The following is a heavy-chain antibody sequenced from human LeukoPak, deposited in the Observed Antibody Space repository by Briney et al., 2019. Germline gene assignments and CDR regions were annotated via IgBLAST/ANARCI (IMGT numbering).Heavy chain of an antibody. CDR1: AFTFSIYS. D-gene: IGHD2-8*02. CDR3: SRDLDCTVTTCFDGDDGFDI. V-gene: IGHV3-21*01. Sequence: GGSLRLSCAASAFTFSIYSMNWVRQAPGKGLEWVASISSRSIYIYYADSVRGRFTISRDNAKNSLYLQMNSLTAENTAVYFCSRDLDCTVTTCFDGDDGFDIWGQGAMVTVSS. CDR2: ISSRSIYI. J-gene: IGHJ3*02.